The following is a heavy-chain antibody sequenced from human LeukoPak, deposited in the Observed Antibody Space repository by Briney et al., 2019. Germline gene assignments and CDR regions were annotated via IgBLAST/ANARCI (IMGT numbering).Heavy chain of an antibody. D-gene: IGHD2-2*01. Sequence: GGSLRLSCAASGFTFSSYGMHWVRQAPGKGLEWVAVISYDGSNKYYADSVKGQFTISRDNSKNTLYLQMNSLRAEDTAVYYCAKDKRRYCSSTSCSYFDYWGQGTLVTVSS. CDR3: AKDKRRYCSSTSCSYFDY. V-gene: IGHV3-30*18. CDR1: GFTFSSYG. J-gene: IGHJ4*02. CDR2: ISYDGSNK.